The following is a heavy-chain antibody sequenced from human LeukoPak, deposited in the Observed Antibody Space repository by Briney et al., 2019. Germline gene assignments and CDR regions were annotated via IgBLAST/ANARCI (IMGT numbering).Heavy chain of an antibody. D-gene: IGHD4-17*01. CDR3: ARGDYGTLYGDYAQDY. J-gene: IGHJ4*02. CDR2: IIPIFGTA. Sequence: SVKVSCKASGYTFTSYYMHWVRQAPGQGLEWMGRIIPIFGTANYAQKFQGRVTITTDESTSTAYMELSSLRSEDTAVYYCARGDYGTLYGDYAQDYWGQGTLVTVSS. V-gene: IGHV1-69*05. CDR1: GYTFTSYY.